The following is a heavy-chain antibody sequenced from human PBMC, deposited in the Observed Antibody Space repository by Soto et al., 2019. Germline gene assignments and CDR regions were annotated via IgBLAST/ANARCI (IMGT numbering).Heavy chain of an antibody. J-gene: IGHJ6*02. V-gene: IGHV3-30*18. CDR1: GFTFSSYG. D-gene: IGHD1-26*01. Sequence: GGSLRLSCAASGFTFSSYGMHWVRQAPGKGLEWVAVISYDGSNKYYADSVKGRFTISRDNSKNTLYLQMNSLRAEDTAVYYCAKDPYSGSYSDGMDVWGQGTTVTVSS. CDR2: ISYDGSNK. CDR3: AKDPYSGSYSDGMDV.